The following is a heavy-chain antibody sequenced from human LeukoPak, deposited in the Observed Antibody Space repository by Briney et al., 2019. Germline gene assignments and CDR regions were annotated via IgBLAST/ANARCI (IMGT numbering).Heavy chain of an antibody. CDR2: INPNSGGT. CDR1: GYTFTGYY. CDR3: ARGGYDFVYYYGMDV. V-gene: IGHV1-2*06. D-gene: IGHD3-3*01. Sequence: ASVKVSCKASGYTFTGYYRHWVRQAPGQGLEWMGRINPNSGGTNYAQKFQGRVTMTRDTSISTAYMELSRLRSDDTAVYYCARGGYDFVYYYGMDVWGQGTTVTVSS. J-gene: IGHJ6*02.